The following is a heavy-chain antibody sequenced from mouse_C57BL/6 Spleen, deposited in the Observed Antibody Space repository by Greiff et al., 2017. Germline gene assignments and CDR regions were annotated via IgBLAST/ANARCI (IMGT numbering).Heavy chain of an antibody. CDR2: IYPGDGDT. V-gene: IGHV1-82*01. J-gene: IGHJ2*01. Sequence: QVQLKESGPELVKPGASVKISCKASGYAFSSSWMNWVKQRPGKGLEWIGRIYPGDGDTNYNGKFKGKATLTADKSSSTAYMQLSSLTSEDSAVYYCARDPYYGSSPVDYWGQGTTLTVSS. CDR1: GYAFSSSW. CDR3: ARDPYYGSSPVDY. D-gene: IGHD1-1*01.